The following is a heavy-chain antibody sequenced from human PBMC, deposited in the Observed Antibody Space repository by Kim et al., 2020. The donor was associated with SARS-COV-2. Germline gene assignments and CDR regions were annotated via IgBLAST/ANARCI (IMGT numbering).Heavy chain of an antibody. CDR3: AKRRGYSGYDIDY. D-gene: IGHD5-12*01. J-gene: IGHJ4*02. Sequence: YADSVKGRFTISRDNAKNSLYLQMNSLRAEDTAVYYCAKRRGYSGYDIDYWGQGTLVTVSS. V-gene: IGHV3-21*01.